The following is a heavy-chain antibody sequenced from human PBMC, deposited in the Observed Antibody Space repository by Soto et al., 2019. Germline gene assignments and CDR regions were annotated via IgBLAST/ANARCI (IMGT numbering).Heavy chain of an antibody. CDR3: ARPGYCSGGSCGAFDI. CDR2: IYPGDSDT. D-gene: IGHD2-15*01. Sequence: ESLKISCKGSGYSFTSYWICWVRQMPGKGLEWMGIIYPGDSDTRYSPSFQGQVTISADKSISTAYLQWSSLKASDTAMYYCARPGYCSGGSCGAFDIWGQGTMVTVS. J-gene: IGHJ3*02. V-gene: IGHV5-51*01. CDR1: GYSFTSYW.